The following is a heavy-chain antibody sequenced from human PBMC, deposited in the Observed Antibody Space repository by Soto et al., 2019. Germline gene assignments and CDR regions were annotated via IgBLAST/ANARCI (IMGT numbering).Heavy chain of an antibody. Sequence: QVQLQESGPGLVKPSQTLSLTCTVSGGSISRGGYYWSWIRQHPGKGLAWIGYTYYSGSTYYNPSLKSRVTISVDTSKNQFSLKLSSVTAADTAVYYCARDRAYYYDSSDAFDIWGQGTMVTVSS. V-gene: IGHV4-31*03. J-gene: IGHJ3*02. CDR2: TYYSGST. D-gene: IGHD3-22*01. CDR1: GGSISRGGYY. CDR3: ARDRAYYYDSSDAFDI.